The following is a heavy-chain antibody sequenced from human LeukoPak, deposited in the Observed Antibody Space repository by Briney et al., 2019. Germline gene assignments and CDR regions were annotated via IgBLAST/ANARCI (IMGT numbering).Heavy chain of an antibody. V-gene: IGHV4-30-4*08. CDR2: IYYSGST. CDR1: GGSISSGDYY. J-gene: IGHJ4*02. CDR3: ASAITVTTDY. D-gene: IGHD4-17*01. Sequence: SQTLSLTCTVSGGSISSGDYYWGWVRQPPGRGREWSGYIYYSGSTYYNPSLKRRVTISVDTSKNQFSLKLSSVTAADTAVYYCASAITVTTDYWGQGTLVTVS.